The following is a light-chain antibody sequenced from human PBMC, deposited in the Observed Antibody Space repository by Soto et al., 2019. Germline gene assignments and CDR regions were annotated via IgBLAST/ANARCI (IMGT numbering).Light chain of an antibody. CDR2: DAS. J-gene: IGKJ5*01. CDR3: QQRSNWPPIT. V-gene: IGKV3-11*01. Sequence: DIVLTHSPATLSLSPGNRVTLSCRSNERISHSLAWYQQKPGQAPRILIYDASFRATGIPERFSGSGSGTDFTLTISSLEPEDAALYYCQQRSNWPPITFGQGTRLEIK. CDR1: ERISHS.